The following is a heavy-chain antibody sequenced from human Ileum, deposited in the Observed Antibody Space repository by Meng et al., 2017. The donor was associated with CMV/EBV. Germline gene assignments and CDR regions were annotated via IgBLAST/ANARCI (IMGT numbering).Heavy chain of an antibody. CDR1: GFTFSTYA. V-gene: IGHV3-64*02. J-gene: IGHJ4*02. CDR2: INSNGGST. Sequence: GESLKISCAASGFTFSTYAMHWVRQAPGKGLEYVSAINSNGGSTYYADSVKGRFTISRDNSKNTLYLQMGSLRAEDMAVYYCASWNGYNTEYWGQGTLVTVSS. D-gene: IGHD3-3*01. CDR3: ASWNGYNTEY.